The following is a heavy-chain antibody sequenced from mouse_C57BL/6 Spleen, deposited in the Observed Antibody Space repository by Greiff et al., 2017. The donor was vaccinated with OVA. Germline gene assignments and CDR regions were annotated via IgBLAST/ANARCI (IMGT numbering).Heavy chain of an antibody. D-gene: IGHD2-4*01. Sequence: QVQLQQPGAELVKPGASVKMSCKASGYTFTSYWITWVKQRPGQGLEWIGDIYPGSGSTTYNEKFKSKATLTVETSSSTAYMQLSSLTSEDSAVYYCARKGYDYPFAYWGQGTLVTVSA. J-gene: IGHJ3*01. CDR3: ARKGYDYPFAY. CDR1: GYTFTSYW. V-gene: IGHV1-55*01. CDR2: IYPGSGST.